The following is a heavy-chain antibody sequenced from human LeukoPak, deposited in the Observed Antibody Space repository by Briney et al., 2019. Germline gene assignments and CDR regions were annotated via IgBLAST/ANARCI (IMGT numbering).Heavy chain of an antibody. J-gene: IGHJ4*02. CDR2: INPNSGGT. V-gene: IGHV1-2*02. CDR1: GCTFTGYY. Sequence: ASVKVSCKASGCTFTGYYMHWVRQAPGQGLEGMGWINPNSGGTNYAQKFQGRVTMTRDTSTSTVYMELSSLRSEDTAVYYCARALFAVRGVIIGVGPPADYWGQGTLVTVSS. CDR3: ARALFAVRGVIIGVGPPADY. D-gene: IGHD3-10*01.